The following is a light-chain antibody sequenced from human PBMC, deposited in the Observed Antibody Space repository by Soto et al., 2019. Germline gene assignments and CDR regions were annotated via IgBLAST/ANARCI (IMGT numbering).Light chain of an antibody. CDR2: GVS. Sequence: QSALTQPASVSGSPGQSITISCTGISSDVRSYNYVSWYQHHPGQAPKLLVYGVSNRPSGVSNRFSGSKSANTASLTISGLQAEDEADYYCSTYTSTTPLGVFGGGTKLNVL. V-gene: IGLV2-14*01. J-gene: IGLJ2*01. CDR3: STYTSTTPLGV. CDR1: SSDVRSYNY.